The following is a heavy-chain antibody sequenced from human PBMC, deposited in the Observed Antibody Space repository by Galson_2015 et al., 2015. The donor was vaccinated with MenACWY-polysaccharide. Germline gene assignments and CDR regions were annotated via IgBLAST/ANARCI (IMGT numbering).Heavy chain of an antibody. V-gene: IGHV3-7*01. CDR3: AKDLHWYGMDV. CDR1: GLTFSSSW. D-gene: IGHD3/OR15-3a*01. Sequence: LRLSCAASGLTFSSSWMNWVRQAPGKGLEWVASIKPDGSEKYYVDSVKGRFSISRDNAKNSLYLQMNSLRAEDTAVYYCAKDLHWYGMDVWGHGTTVTVS. CDR2: IKPDGSEK. J-gene: IGHJ6*02.